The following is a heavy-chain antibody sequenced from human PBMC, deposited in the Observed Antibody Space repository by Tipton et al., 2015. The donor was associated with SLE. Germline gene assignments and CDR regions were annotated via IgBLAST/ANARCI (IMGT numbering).Heavy chain of an antibody. Sequence: LRLSCAVYGGYFSGYYWSWIRQPPGKGLEWIGEINHSGSTNYNPSLKSRVTISIDTSKNQFSLKVSSVTAADTAVYYCARGRYCSSTSCSYYFDYWGQGTLVTVSS. D-gene: IGHD2-2*01. CDR2: INHSGST. CDR1: GGYFSGYY. CDR3: ARGRYCSSTSCSYYFDY. J-gene: IGHJ4*02. V-gene: IGHV4-34*01.